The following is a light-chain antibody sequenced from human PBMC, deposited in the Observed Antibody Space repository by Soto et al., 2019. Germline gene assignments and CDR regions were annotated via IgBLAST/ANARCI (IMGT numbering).Light chain of an antibody. J-gene: IGLJ1*01. CDR2: EVT. CDR1: SSDVGTYNL. V-gene: IGLV2-14*02. Sequence: QSALTQPASVSGSPGQSITISCTGTSSDVGTYNLVSWYQQHPGNAPKLMIYEVTIRPSGVSDRFSGSKSGNTASLTVSGLQAEDEADYYCSSYTGGNPSYVFGTGTKVTVL. CDR3: SSYTGGNPSYV.